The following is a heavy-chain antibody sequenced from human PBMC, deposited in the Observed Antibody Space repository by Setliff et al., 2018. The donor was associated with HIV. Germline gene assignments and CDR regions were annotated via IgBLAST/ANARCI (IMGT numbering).Heavy chain of an antibody. D-gene: IGHD3-22*01. V-gene: IGHV1-8*02. CDR3: ARARRDSYDRGRRNHYYIDV. CDR1: GYTFSSYD. CDR2: MNPNRGNT. Sequence: ASVKVSCKASGYTFSSYDINWVRQATGQGLEWMGWMNPNRGNTGYAQKFQGRVTMTRDTSISTAYMELNNLKFEDTAVYYCARARRDSYDRGRRNHYYIDVWGKGTTVTVS. J-gene: IGHJ6*03.